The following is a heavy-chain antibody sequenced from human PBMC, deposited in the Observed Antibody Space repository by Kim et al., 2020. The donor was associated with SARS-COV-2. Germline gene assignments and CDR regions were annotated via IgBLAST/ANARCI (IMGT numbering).Heavy chain of an antibody. D-gene: IGHD6-13*01. J-gene: IGHJ4*02. V-gene: IGHV4-39*01. CDR3: ARHPPTWQQLVYYFDY. Sequence: SETLSLTCTVSGGSISSSSYYWGWIRQPPGKGLEWIGSIYYSGSTYYNPSLKSRVTISVDTSKNQFSLKLSSVTAADTAVYYCARHPPTWQQLVYYFDYWGQGTLVTVSS. CDR1: GGSISSSSYY. CDR2: IYYSGST.